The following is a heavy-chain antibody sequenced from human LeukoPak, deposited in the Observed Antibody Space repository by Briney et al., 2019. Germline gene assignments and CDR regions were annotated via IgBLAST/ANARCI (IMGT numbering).Heavy chain of an antibody. V-gene: IGHV3-30*02. CDR3: TTSEY. CDR2: IQNHGGNE. Sequence: GGPLRLSCAASGFTFNTYGMHWVRQAPGKGLEGVAFIQNHGGNEYYADSVKGRFTISRDNSKNTLYLQMNSLRGDDTGVDYCTTSEYWGQGTLVTVSS. CDR1: GFTFNTYG. J-gene: IGHJ4*02.